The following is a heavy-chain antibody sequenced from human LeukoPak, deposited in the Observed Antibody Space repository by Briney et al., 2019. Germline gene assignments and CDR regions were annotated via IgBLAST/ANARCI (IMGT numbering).Heavy chain of an antibody. CDR2: TSTSSVTI. J-gene: IGHJ4*02. CDR1: GFTFSSYG. CDR3: ARGQVDFDY. D-gene: IGHD5-12*01. Sequence: GRSLRLSCAASGFTFSSYGMHWVRQAPGKGLEWVSYTSTSSVTIYYADSVRGRFTISRDNAKNSLYLQMNSLRDEDTAVYYCARGQVDFDYWGQGTLVTVSS. V-gene: IGHV3-48*02.